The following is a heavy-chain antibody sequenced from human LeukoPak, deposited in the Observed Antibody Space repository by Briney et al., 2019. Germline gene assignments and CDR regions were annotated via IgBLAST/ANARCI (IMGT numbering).Heavy chain of an antibody. CDR2: ISAYNGNT. CDR1: GYTFTSYG. D-gene: IGHD3-22*01. V-gene: IGHV1-18*01. J-gene: IGHJ4*02. Sequence: ASVKVSCKASGYTFTSYGISWVRQAPGQGLEWMGWISAYNGNTNYAQKLQGRVTMTPDTSTSTAYMELRSLSSDGTAVYYCARGVKGYYYDSSGYYLDYFDYWGQGTLVTVSS. CDR3: ARGVKGYYYDSSGYYLDYFDY.